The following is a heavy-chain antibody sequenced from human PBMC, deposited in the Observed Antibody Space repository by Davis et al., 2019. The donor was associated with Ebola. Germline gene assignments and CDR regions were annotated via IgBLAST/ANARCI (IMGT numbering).Heavy chain of an antibody. CDR3: ARADSSGWYRGYWYFDL. Sequence: ASVKVSCKASGYTFASYDINWVRQATGQGLEWMGWMNPNSGNTGYAQKFQGRVTMTRNTSISTAYMELSSLRSEDTAVYYCARADSSGWYRGYWYFDLWGRGTLVTVSS. J-gene: IGHJ2*01. CDR1: GYTFASYD. V-gene: IGHV1-8*01. CDR2: MNPNSGNT. D-gene: IGHD6-19*01.